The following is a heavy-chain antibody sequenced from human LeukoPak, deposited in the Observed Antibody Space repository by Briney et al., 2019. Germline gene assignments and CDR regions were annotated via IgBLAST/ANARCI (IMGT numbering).Heavy chain of an antibody. V-gene: IGHV4-38-2*02. D-gene: IGHD3-10*01. CDR1: GYSISSGYY. CDR2: IYHSGST. CDR3: AANSADQNTLGSSYKV. Sequence: SETLSLTCTVSGYSISSGYYWGWIRQPPGKGLEWIGSIYHSGSTYYNPSLKSRVTISVDTSKNQFSLKLSSVTAADTAVYYCAANSADQNTLGSSYKVWGHGILVTVSS. J-gene: IGHJ4*01.